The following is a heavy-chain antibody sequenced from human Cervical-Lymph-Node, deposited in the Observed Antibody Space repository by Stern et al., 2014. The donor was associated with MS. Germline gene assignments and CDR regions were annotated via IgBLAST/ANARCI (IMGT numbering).Heavy chain of an antibody. CDR1: GFSLSTSGMC. CDR2: LDWDDNK. J-gene: IGHJ6*02. CDR3: ARMSRDYYYYGMDV. Sequence: QVTLRESGPALVKPTQTLTLTCTFSGFSLSTSGMCVSWIRLPPGKALEGLALLDWDDNKSYTTSLETRLTISRDTSKNQVILTVTNMDPVDTGTYYCARMSRDYYYYGMDVWGQGTTVTVSS. V-gene: IGHV2-70*01.